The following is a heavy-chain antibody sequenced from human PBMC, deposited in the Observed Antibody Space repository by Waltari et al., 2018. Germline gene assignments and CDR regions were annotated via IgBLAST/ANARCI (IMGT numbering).Heavy chain of an antibody. CDR1: GFTFSSYA. CDR3: AKEPGLSSGCFDY. Sequence: EVQLLESGGGLVQPGGSLRLSCAASGFTFSSYAMRWVRQTPGKGLEWVSVIYSGGSTYYADSVKGRFTISRDNSKNTLYLQMNSLRAEDTAVYYCAKEPGLSSGCFDYWGQGTLVTVSS. V-gene: IGHV3-23*03. CDR2: IYSGGST. D-gene: IGHD6-19*01. J-gene: IGHJ4*02.